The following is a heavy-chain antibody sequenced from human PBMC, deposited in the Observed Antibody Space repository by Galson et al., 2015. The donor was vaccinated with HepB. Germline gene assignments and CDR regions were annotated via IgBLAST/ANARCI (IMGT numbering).Heavy chain of an antibody. CDR3: ARDLSVTNWFDP. CDR2: INSDGSSA. Sequence: SLRLSCAASGFTFSTYWMHWVRQAPGKGLVWVSRINSDGSSANYADSVRGRFTISRDNAKNTLYLQMNSLRVEDTAVYYCARDLSVTNWFDPWGQGTLVTVSS. CDR1: GFTFSTYW. D-gene: IGHD4-17*01. J-gene: IGHJ5*02. V-gene: IGHV3-74*01.